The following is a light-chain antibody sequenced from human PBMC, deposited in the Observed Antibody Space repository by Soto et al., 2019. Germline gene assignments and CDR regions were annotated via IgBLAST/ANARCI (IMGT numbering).Light chain of an antibody. J-gene: IGKJ4*01. CDR2: WAS. CDR1: QSVLYSFNNKNY. Sequence: DIVMTQSPDSLAVSLGERATINCKSSQSVLYSFNNKNYLAWYQQKPGQPPKLLIYWASTRESGVPDRFSGSGSGTDFTLTISSLQAEDVAVYYCQQYYSTRLVTFGGGTKVEIK. V-gene: IGKV4-1*01. CDR3: QQYYSTRLVT.